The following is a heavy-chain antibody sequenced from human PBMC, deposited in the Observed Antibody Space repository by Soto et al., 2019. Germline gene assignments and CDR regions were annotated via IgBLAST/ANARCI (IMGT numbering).Heavy chain of an antibody. J-gene: IGHJ4*02. CDR1: GGSIRTGGYS. V-gene: IGHV4-30-2*01. CDR2: TYHSGNP. CDR3: AREDYGDYGGYFDY. Sequence: QLQLQESGSGLVKPSQTLSLTCTVSGGSIRTGGYSWSWIRQPPGKGLEWIGNTYHSGNPYYNTSLKSRVTISLDGSKNQFSLKVSSVTAADTAVYYCAREDYGDYGGYFDYWGQGSLVTVSS. D-gene: IGHD4-17*01.